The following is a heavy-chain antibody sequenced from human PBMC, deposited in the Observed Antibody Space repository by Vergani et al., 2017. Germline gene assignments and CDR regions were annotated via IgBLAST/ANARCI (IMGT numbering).Heavy chain of an antibody. J-gene: IGHJ5*02. CDR3: ARQLSHIRQQLRWFDP. Sequence: QVQLQESGPGLVKPSETLSLTCAVSGYSISSGYYWGWIRQPPGKGLEWIGSIYHSGSTYYNPSLKSRVTISVDTSKNQFSLKLSSVTAADTAVYYCARQLSHIRQQLRWFDPWGQGTLVTVSS. CDR1: GYSISSGYY. V-gene: IGHV4-38-2*01. D-gene: IGHD6-13*01. CDR2: IYHSGST.